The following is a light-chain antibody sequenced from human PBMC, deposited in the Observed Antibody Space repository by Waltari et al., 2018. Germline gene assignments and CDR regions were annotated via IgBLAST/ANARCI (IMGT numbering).Light chain of an antibody. V-gene: IGLV2-11*01. Sequence: QSALTQPRSVSGSPGQSVTISCTGTSRDVGGYTYVPWYQHHPGKVPKLMIYDVSERPSGVPDRFSGSKSGYTASLTISGLQAEDEAAYYCCSYAGSYTYVFGAGTEVTVL. J-gene: IGLJ1*01. CDR3: CSYAGSYTYV. CDR1: SRDVGGYTY. CDR2: DVS.